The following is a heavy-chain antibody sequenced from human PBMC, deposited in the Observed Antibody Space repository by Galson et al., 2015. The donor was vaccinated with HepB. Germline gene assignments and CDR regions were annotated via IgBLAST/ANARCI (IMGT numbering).Heavy chain of an antibody. D-gene: IGHD6-13*01. CDR3: AKQLAAGGPYHNYHYMDV. V-gene: IGHV3-30*18. Sequence: SLRLSCAASGFTFSSYGMHWVRQAPGKGLEWVAVISYDANNKYSAESVKGRFTISRDNSKSTLYLQMSSLRAEDTAVYFCAKQLAAGGPYHNYHYMDVWGKGTTVTVSS. CDR2: ISYDANNK. J-gene: IGHJ6*03. CDR1: GFTFSSYG.